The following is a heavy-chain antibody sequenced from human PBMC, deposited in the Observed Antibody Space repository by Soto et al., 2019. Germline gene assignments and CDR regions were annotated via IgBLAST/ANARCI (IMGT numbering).Heavy chain of an antibody. V-gene: IGHV4-4*02. CDR1: SGSISSSNW. D-gene: IGHD4-17*01. CDR2: IYHSGST. Sequence: SETLSLTCAVSSGSISSSNWWSWVRQPPGKGLEWIGEIYHSGSTNYNPSLKSRVTISVDKSKNQFSLKLSSVTAADTAVYYCARYGDPSNYYYYYYMDVWGKGTTVTVSS. CDR3: ARYGDPSNYYYYYYMDV. J-gene: IGHJ6*03.